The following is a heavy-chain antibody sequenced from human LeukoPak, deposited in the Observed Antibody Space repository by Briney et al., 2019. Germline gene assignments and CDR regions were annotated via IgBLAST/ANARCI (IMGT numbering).Heavy chain of an antibody. Sequence: PSQTLSLTCAVSGGSISSGGYSWSWIRQPPGKGLEWIGYIYHSGSTYYNPSLKSRVTISVDRSKNQFSLKLSSVTAADTAVYYRARAPYGSGREPFPYDYWGQGTLVTVSS. CDR2: IYHSGST. CDR3: ARAPYGSGREPFPYDY. J-gene: IGHJ4*02. V-gene: IGHV4-30-2*01. CDR1: GGSISSGGYS. D-gene: IGHD3-10*01.